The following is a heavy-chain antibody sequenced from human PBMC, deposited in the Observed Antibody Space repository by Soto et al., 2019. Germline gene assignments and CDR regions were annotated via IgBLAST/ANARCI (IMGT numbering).Heavy chain of an antibody. CDR2: IVVGSGNT. CDR1: GFTFTSSA. CDR3: AAPVVPASEYYYYGMDV. J-gene: IGHJ6*02. D-gene: IGHD2-2*01. Sequence: QMQLVQSGPEVKKPGTSVKVSCKASGFTFTSSAMQWVRQARGQRLEWIGWIVVGSGNTNYAQKFQERVPITRDMSTSTAYMELSSLRSEDTAVYYCAAPVVPASEYYYYGMDVWGQGTTFTVSS. V-gene: IGHV1-58*02.